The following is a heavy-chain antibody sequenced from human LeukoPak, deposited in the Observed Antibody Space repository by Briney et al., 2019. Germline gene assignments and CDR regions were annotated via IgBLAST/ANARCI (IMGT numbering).Heavy chain of an antibody. D-gene: IGHD2/OR15-2a*01. CDR3: ARLSWYYYYGMDV. Sequence: ASVKVSCKASGYTFTSYGINWVRQAPGQRLEWMGWINAGNGNTKYSQKFQGRVTITRDTSASTAYMELSSLRSEDTAVYYCARLSWYYYYGMDVWGQGTTVTVSS. V-gene: IGHV1-3*01. CDR1: GYTFTSYG. J-gene: IGHJ6*02. CDR2: INAGNGNT.